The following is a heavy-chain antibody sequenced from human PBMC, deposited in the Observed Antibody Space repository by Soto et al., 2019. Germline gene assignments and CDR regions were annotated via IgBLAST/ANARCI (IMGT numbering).Heavy chain of an antibody. D-gene: IGHD3-16*01. CDR2: IRGNDGST. Sequence: GGSLRLSCAASGFTVSSNYMTWVRQAPGKGLEWVSLIRGNDGSTHYADCVKGRFAISRDNSRNTLYLQMNSLRAEDTAVYFFVKGAWLDYWGQGNMVTVSS. J-gene: IGHJ4*02. CDR3: VKGAWLDY. V-gene: IGHV3-53*01. CDR1: GFTVSSNY.